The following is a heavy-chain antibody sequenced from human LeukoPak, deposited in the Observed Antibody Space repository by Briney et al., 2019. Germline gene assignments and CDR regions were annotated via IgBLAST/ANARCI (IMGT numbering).Heavy chain of an antibody. CDR2: ISSRGTST. D-gene: IGHD2-2*01. J-gene: IGHJ4*02. Sequence: GGSLRLSCVASGFIFSDFGMNWVRQVPGKGLEWVAFISSRGTSTFYAESVKGRFTISRDTAKKSLDLQMTSLRVEDTAAYYCVRGTDCSATTCYPLSAFYFWGQGTLVTVSS. CDR3: VRGTDCSATTCYPLSAFYF. CDR1: GFIFSDFG. V-gene: IGHV3-21*04.